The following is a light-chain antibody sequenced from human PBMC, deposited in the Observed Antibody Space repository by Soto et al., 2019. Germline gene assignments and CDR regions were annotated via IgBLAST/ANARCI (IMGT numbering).Light chain of an antibody. CDR1: QDIDTF. CDR2: DAS. Sequence: DLEMTQSPSSLSASVGDRVTITCQASQDIDTFLHWYQQKPGKAPNVLIYDASSLETGVPSRFNGSGSGTDFTFTISSLQPEDIATYYCQQYGNVPLTFGGGTKVEIK. J-gene: IGKJ4*01. CDR3: QQYGNVPLT. V-gene: IGKV1-33*01.